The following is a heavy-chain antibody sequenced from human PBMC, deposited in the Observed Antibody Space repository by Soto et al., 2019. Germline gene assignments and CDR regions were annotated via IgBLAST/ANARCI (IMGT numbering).Heavy chain of an antibody. Sequence: GGSLRLSCAASGFTFSSYGMHWVRQAPGKGLEWVAVIWYDGSNKYYADSVKGRFTISRDNSKNTLYLQMNSLRAEDTAVYYCASLSAAGTGGFDYWGQGTLVTVSS. CDR2: IWYDGSNK. J-gene: IGHJ4*02. V-gene: IGHV3-33*01. CDR1: GFTFSSYG. D-gene: IGHD6-13*01. CDR3: ASLSAAGTGGFDY.